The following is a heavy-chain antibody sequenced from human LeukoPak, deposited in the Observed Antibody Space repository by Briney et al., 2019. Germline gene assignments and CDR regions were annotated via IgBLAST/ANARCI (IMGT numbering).Heavy chain of an antibody. D-gene: IGHD6-13*01. CDR2: ISYDGSNK. CDR3: ARRYSSSWYLDY. V-gene: IGHV3-30-3*01. CDR1: GFTFSSYA. J-gene: IGHJ4*02. Sequence: GGSLRLSCAASGFTFSSYAMHWVRQAPGKGLEWVAVISYDGSNKYYADSVKGRFTISRDNSKNTLYLQMNSLRAEDTAVYYCARRYSSSWYLDYWGQGTLVTVSS.